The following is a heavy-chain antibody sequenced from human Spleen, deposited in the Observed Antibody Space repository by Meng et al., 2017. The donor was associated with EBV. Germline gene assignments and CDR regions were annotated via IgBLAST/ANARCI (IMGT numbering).Heavy chain of an antibody. CDR1: GASISDSSAY. V-gene: IGHV4-39*01. Sequence: DGGPRLVRSTESLSLSGGVSGASISDSSAYWGWIRQSPRKGLEWIGTISSSGSTFYNPSLESRLTLSVDTTGNHFALKLTSVTAADTAMYYCARHTGDFDYWGQGALVTVSS. D-gene: IGHD2-8*02. CDR3: ARHTGDFDY. J-gene: IGHJ4*02. CDR2: ISSSGST.